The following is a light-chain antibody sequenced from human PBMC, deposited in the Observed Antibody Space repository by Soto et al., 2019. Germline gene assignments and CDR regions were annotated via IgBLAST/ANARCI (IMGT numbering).Light chain of an antibody. CDR3: QESFSPLYT. V-gene: IGKV1-39*01. J-gene: IGKJ2*01. Sequence: DIQMTQSPSSLSATVGDRVTITCRASQSISIYLNWYQQKPGKAPNLLIFAASTLQTGVPSRFGGSGSGTDFTLTIDSLQPDDFATYYCQESFSPLYTFGPGTKLHIK. CDR2: AAS. CDR1: QSISIY.